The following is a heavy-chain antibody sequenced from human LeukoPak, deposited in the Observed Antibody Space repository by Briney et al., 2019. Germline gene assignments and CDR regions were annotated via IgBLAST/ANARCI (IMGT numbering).Heavy chain of an antibody. CDR3: ARIRCGHSGSVCYNH. J-gene: IGHJ4*02. Sequence: SETLSLTCGVFGVSINDYYWSWIRQSPGKGLEWIGEISHTEGTRYNPSLESRVTMSVGTSENQLSLKLIFVTAADTAVYYCARIRCGHSGSVCYNHWGLGTLVSVSS. CDR1: GVSINDYY. D-gene: IGHD3-9*01. V-gene: IGHV4-34*01. CDR2: ISHTEGT.